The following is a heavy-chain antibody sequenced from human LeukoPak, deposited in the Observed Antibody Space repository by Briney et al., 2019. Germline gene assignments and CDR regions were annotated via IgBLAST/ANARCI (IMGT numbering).Heavy chain of an antibody. Sequence: SGGSLRLSCAASGFTFIDYYMSWIRQGPGKGLEWVSYVSSSGSTINYADSVKGRFTISMDNAKNSLYLQMNSLRAEDTAVYYCAREKGMGTNHFDYWSKGHLVTVSS. D-gene: IGHD1-7*01. CDR1: GFTFIDYY. J-gene: IGHJ4*02. CDR3: AREKGMGTNHFDY. CDR2: VSSSGSTI. V-gene: IGHV3-11*01.